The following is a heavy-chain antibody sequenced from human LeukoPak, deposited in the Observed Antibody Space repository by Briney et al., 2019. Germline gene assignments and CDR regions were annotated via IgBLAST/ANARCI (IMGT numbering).Heavy chain of an antibody. D-gene: IGHD3-10*01. V-gene: IGHV4-38-2*02. CDR3: ARTRFGELSRVDY. CDR1: GYSISSGYY. Sequence: SSETLSLTCTVSGYSISSGYYWGWIRQPPGKGLEWIGSIYHSGSTYYNPSLKSRVTISVDTSKNQFSLKLSSVTAADTAVYYCARTRFGELSRVDYWGQGTLVTVSS. J-gene: IGHJ4*02. CDR2: IYHSGST.